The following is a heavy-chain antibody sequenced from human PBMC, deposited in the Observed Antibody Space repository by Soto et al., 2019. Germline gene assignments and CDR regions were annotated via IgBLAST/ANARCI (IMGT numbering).Heavy chain of an antibody. V-gene: IGHV4-39*01. Sequence: QLQLQESGPGLVKPSETQSLTCTVSGCSISSNSYYWAWIRQPPGKGLEWIGSGYHGGNTYYNPSHKSRVTISVDTSTNQFSLKLNSVTAADTAVYYCARHLSGYGYLYFEYWGQGILVTVSS. CDR2: GYHGGNT. J-gene: IGHJ4*02. CDR1: GCSISSNSYY. CDR3: ARHLSGYGYLYFEY. D-gene: IGHD5-18*01.